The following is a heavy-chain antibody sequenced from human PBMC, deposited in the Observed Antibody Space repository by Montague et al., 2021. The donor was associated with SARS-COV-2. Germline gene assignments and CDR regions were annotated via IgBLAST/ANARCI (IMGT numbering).Heavy chain of an antibody. CDR3: ARTSASSDY. J-gene: IGHJ4*02. D-gene: IGHD1-26*01. CDR2: TYYRSKWYN. CDR1: GDSVSMNSAA. Sequence: CAISGDSVSMNSAACNWIRQSPSSGLEWLGRTYYRSKWYNDYAVSVKSRITINPDTSKNQISLQLNSVTPEDTAVYYCARTSASSDYWGQGTLVTVSS. V-gene: IGHV6-1*01.